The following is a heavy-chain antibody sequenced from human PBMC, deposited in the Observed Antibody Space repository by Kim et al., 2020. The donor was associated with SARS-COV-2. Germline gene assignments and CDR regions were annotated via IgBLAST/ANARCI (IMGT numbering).Heavy chain of an antibody. J-gene: IGHJ6*01. Sequence: SVKVSCKASGGTFSRHAFSWVRQAPGQGLEWMGGIIPIFDATNYAPSLQGRVTITADESTTTAYMHLSSLTFEDTAVYYCTSGGYSGYESMGIFTYSAMDGWGPGTTVFVSS. CDR3: TSGGYSGYESMGIFTYSAMDG. V-gene: IGHV1-69*13. CDR1: GGTFSRHA. CDR2: IIPIFDAT. D-gene: IGHD5-12*01.